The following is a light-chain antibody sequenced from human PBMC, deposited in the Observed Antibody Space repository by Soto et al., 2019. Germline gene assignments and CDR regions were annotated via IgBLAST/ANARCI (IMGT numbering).Light chain of an antibody. CDR3: QSVDSSLSGYV. V-gene: IGLV1-40*01. CDR1: GSHIGAPYH. Sequence: QSVLTQPPSLSGAPGPRGTICRTGSGSHIGAPYHVHWYQHLPGTAPKLLIYGSTNRPSGVPGRGSGSKSGTSASLAITGLQVEEGADDYCQSVDSSLSGYVFGAGTKVPV. J-gene: IGLJ1*01. CDR2: GST.